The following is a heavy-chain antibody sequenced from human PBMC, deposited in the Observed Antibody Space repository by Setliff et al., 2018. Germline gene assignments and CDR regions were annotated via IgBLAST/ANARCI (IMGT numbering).Heavy chain of an antibody. CDR3: ARGGTYRYFDY. CDR2: IYTSGST. CDR1: GGSISSYY. Sequence: PSETLSLTCTVSGGSISSYYWSWIRQPAGKGLEWIGRIYTSGSTNYNPSLKSRVTMSVDTSKNQFSLKLNSMTTADTAVYYCARGGTYRYFDYWGQGTPVTVSS. J-gene: IGHJ4*02. V-gene: IGHV4-4*07.